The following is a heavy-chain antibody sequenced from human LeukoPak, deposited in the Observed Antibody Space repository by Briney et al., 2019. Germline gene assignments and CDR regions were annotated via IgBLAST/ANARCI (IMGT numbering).Heavy chain of an antibody. V-gene: IGHV4-59*01. CDR1: GGSISSYY. J-gene: IGHJ4*02. Sequence: SETLSLTCTVSGGSISSYYWSWIRQPPGKGLEWIGYIYYSGSTNYNPSLKCRVTISVDTSKNQFSLKLSSVTAADTAVYYCARLTDGYWGQGTLVTVSS. CDR3: ARLTDGY. CDR2: IYYSGST.